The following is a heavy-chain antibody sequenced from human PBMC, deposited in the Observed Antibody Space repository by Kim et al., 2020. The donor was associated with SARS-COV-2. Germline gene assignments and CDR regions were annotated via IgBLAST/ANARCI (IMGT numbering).Heavy chain of an antibody. CDR3: ARVLDGGEQLVPFDAFDI. Sequence: SETLSLTCTVSGGSVSSGSYYWSWIRQPPGKGLEWIGYIYYSGSTNYNPSLKSRVTISVDTSKNQFSLKLSSVTAADTAVYYCARVLDGGEQLVPFDAFDIWGQGTMVTVSS. CDR2: IYYSGST. V-gene: IGHV4-61*01. CDR1: GGSVSSGSYY. D-gene: IGHD6-6*01. J-gene: IGHJ3*02.